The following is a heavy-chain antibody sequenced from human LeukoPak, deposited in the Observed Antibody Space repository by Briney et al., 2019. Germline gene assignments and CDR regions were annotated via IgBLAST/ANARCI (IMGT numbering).Heavy chain of an antibody. CDR3: ARLANYDFWSGPYPHDAFDI. V-gene: IGHV4-59*08. Sequence: SETLSLTCTVSGGSLRSYYWSWIQQPPGKGLELVGYIYYSGSTNYNPSLKSRVTISVDTSKSQFSLKLSSVTAADTAVYYCARLANYDFWSGPYPHDAFDIWGQGTMVTVPS. CDR1: GGSLRSYY. CDR2: IYYSGST. D-gene: IGHD3-3*01. J-gene: IGHJ3*02.